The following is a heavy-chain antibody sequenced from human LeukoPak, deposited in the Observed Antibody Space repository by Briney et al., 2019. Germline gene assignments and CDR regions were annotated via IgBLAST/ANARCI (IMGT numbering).Heavy chain of an antibody. CDR1: GFTFDEYA. V-gene: IGHV3-9*03. J-gene: IGHJ4*02. CDR3: AKESMDCSSSSCYFDY. D-gene: IGHD2-2*01. Sequence: GGSLRLSCAASGFTFDEYAMHWVRQAPGKGLEWVSGISWNSGNIDYADSVKGRFTISRDNAKNSLYLQMNSLRAEDMALYYCAKESMDCSSSSCYFDYWGQGTLVTVSS. CDR2: ISWNSGNI.